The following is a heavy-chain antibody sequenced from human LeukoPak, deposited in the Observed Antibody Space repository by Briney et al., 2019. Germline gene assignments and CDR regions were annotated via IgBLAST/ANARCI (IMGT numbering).Heavy chain of an antibody. CDR1: GGSISSNNW. CDR2: IYHSGNA. J-gene: IGHJ4*02. CDR3: ARDPGAYSSSPIDY. D-gene: IGHD6-6*01. Sequence: PSETLSLTCAVSGGSISSNNWWSWVRQPPGKGLEWIGEIYHSGNANYNPSLKSRVTISVDKSKNQFSLILSSVTAADTAVYYCARDPGAYSSSPIDYWGQGTLVTVSS. V-gene: IGHV4-4*02.